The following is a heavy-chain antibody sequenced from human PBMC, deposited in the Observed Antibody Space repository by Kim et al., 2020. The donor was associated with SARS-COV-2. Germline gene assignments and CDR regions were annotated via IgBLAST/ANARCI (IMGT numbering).Heavy chain of an antibody. CDR3: TRLRWRQLLRYYYGMDV. J-gene: IGHJ6*02. V-gene: IGHV3-49*02. Sequence: SVKGRFSISRDDSKSIAYLQMNSLKTEDTAVYYCTRLRWRQLLRYYYGMDVWGHGTTVTVSS. D-gene: IGHD5-12*01.